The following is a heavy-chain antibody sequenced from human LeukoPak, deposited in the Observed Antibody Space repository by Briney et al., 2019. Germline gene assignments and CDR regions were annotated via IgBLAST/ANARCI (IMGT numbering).Heavy chain of an antibody. CDR3: ARDPLTDHLPVPDSFDF. V-gene: IGHV4-39*07. Sequence: SETLSLTCTVSGGSISSSIYYWGWIRQPPGKGLVWIGSISYSGSTYYNPSFKGRVTITVDTSKNQFSLKLRSVTAADTAVYYCARDPLTDHLPVPDSFDFWGQGTMVTVSS. CDR2: ISYSGST. CDR1: GGSISSSIYY. D-gene: IGHD2-2*01. J-gene: IGHJ3*01.